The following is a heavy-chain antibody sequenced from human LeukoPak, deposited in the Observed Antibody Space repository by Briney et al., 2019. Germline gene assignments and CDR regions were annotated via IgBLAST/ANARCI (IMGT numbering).Heavy chain of an antibody. CDR3: AKDWFATTDY. J-gene: IGHJ4*02. Sequence: GGSLRLSCAASGFTFSVAWMHWLRQVPGKGLMWVSRITTEETTTYADSVRGRFSISRDNAKNTVYLQMNSLRVEDTAVYYCAKDWFATTDYWGQGILVTVSS. CDR2: ITTEETT. CDR1: GFTFSVAW. D-gene: IGHD1/OR15-1a*01. V-gene: IGHV3-74*01.